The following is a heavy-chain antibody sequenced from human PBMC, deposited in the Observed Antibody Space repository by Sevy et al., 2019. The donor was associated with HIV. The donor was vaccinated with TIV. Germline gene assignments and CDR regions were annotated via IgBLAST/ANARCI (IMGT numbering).Heavy chain of an antibody. CDR2: ISYDGGIK. J-gene: IGHJ6*02. CDR3: ARADAVGSGYYGMDV. Sequence: GGSLRLSCAASRFTFSSHAMHWVRQAPGKGLEWLAVISYDGGIKYYADSVKGRFTIARDNSQNTLSLQMNSLRPEDTGVYYCARADAVGSGYYGMDVWGQGTTVTVSS. D-gene: IGHD6-25*01. CDR1: RFTFSSHA. V-gene: IGHV3-30-3*01.